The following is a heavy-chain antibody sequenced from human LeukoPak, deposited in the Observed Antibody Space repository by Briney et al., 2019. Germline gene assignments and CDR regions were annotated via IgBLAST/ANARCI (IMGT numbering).Heavy chain of an antibody. CDR2: INHSGST. D-gene: IGHD5-24*01. CDR3: ARDLGDGYPTGGAFDI. V-gene: IGHV4-34*01. Sequence: PSETLSLTCAVYGGSFSGYYWSWIRQPPGKGLEWIGEINHSGSTNYNPSLKSRVTISVDTSKNQFSLKLSSVTAADTAVYYCARDLGDGYPTGGAFDIWGQGTMVTVSS. CDR1: GGSFSGYY. J-gene: IGHJ3*02.